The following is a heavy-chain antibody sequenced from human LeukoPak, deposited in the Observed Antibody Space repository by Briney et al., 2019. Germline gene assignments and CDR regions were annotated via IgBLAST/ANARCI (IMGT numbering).Heavy chain of an antibody. CDR2: ISSTGAGT. CDR1: GFTFSSYE. Sequence: GGSRRLSCAASGFTFSSYEMNWVRQAPGKGLEWVSYISSTGAGTFSADSVKGRFTISRDNAKNSVYLQMNSLRDDDTAVYYCARSDVFDIWGQGTMVTVSS. V-gene: IGHV3-48*03. J-gene: IGHJ3*02. CDR3: ARSDVFDI.